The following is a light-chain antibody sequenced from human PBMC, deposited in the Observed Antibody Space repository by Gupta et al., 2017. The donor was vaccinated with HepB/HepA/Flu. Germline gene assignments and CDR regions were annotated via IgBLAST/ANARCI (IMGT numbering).Light chain of an antibody. V-gene: IGKV1-39*01. CDR2: GAS. CDR3: QQSYSRPWT. J-gene: IGKJ1*01. Sequence: DIQITQSPSSLSASVGDRVTITCRVSQTIRRYLSWYQQKPGKAPKLLIYGASSLQSGVPSTFSGSGAGTDVTPTISSLQAEDVATYYCQQSYSRPWTFGQGTEVEIK. CDR1: QTIRRY.